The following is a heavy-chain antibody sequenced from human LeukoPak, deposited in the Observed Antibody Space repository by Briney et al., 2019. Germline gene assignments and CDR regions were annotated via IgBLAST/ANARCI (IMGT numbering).Heavy chain of an antibody. V-gene: IGHV4-59*01. CDR1: GGSISSYY. J-gene: IGHJ4*02. D-gene: IGHD6-19*01. CDR2: IYYSGST. CDR3: ASFSYSSGWFDY. Sequence: SETLSLTCTVSGGSISSYYWSWIRQPPGKGLEWIGYIYYSGSTNYNPSLKSRVTISVDTPKNQFSLKLSSVTAADTAVYYCASFSYSSGWFDYWGQGTLVTVSS.